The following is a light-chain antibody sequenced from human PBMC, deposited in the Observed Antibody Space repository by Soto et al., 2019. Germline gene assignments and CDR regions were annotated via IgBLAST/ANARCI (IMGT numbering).Light chain of an antibody. CDR3: QQSYSSPPF. Sequence: DIQMTQSPFTLSASVGDRVTITCRASQSISGWLAWYQQRPGNAPKVLIYKTSSLESGVPSRFSGSGSGTDFTLTISSLQPEDFGTYYCQQSYSSPPFFGGGTKVDIK. V-gene: IGKV1-5*03. CDR1: QSISGW. CDR2: KTS. J-gene: IGKJ4*01.